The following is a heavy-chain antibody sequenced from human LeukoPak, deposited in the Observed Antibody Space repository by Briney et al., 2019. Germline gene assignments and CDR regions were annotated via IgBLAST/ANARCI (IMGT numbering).Heavy chain of an antibody. V-gene: IGHV4-59*01. Sequence: KTSETLSLTCTVSGGAISSYYWGWIRPPPGKGLGRIGDISYSGSTNTNPSLKSRVTISVDTSKNQFSLKLSSVTAADTAVYYCARDRFVYDYVWGSLGVLDPWGQGTLFTVSS. J-gene: IGHJ5*02. D-gene: IGHD3-16*01. CDR1: GGAISSYY. CDR3: ARDRFVYDYVWGSLGVLDP. CDR2: ISYSGST.